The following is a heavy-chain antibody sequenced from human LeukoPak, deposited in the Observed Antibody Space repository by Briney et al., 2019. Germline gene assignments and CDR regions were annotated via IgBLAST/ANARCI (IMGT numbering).Heavy chain of an antibody. D-gene: IGHD2-21*02. CDR1: GGSISSYY. V-gene: IGHV4-59*01. CDR3: ARSLVTAIPGYFDY. Sequence: SETLSLTCTVSGGSISSYYWSWIRQPPGKGLEWIGYIYYSGSTNYNPSLKSRVTISVDTSKNQFSLKLSSVTAADTAVYYCARSLVTAIPGYFDYWGQGTLVTVSS. J-gene: IGHJ4*02. CDR2: IYYSGST.